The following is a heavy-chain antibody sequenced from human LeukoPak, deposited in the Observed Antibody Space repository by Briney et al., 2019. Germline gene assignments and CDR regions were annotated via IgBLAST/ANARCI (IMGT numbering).Heavy chain of an antibody. V-gene: IGHV3-30*02. CDR2: IRFDGRDK. J-gene: IGHJ4*02. D-gene: IGHD6-13*01. CDR1: EFTFSSYG. CDR3: ARGAHSGNLDY. Sequence: PGGSLRLSCAASEFTFSSYGMNWVRQAPGKGLEWVAFIRFDGRDKYYTDSVKGRFTISRDNSKSTLYLQMNSLRAEDTAVYYCARGAHSGNLDYWGQGTLVTVSS.